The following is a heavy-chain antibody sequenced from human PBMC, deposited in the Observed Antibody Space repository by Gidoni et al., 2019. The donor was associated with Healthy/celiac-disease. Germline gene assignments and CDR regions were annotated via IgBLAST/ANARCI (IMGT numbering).Heavy chain of an antibody. CDR2: IWYDGSNK. V-gene: IGHV3-33*01. D-gene: IGHD6-13*01. CDR3: ARGDSSSWYAVDY. CDR1: GFTFSSYG. Sequence: QVQLVESGGGVVQPGRSLRLSCAASGFTFSSYGMHWVRQAPGKGLEWVAVIWYDGSNKYYADPVKGRFTISRDNSKNTLYLQMNSLRAEDTAVYYCARGDSSSWYAVDYWGQGTLVTVSS. J-gene: IGHJ4*02.